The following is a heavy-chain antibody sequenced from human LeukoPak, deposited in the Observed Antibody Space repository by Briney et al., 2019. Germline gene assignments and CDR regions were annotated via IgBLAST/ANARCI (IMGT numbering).Heavy chain of an antibody. V-gene: IGHV3-23*01. CDR3: AKFCIGHVVQPYADH. CDR1: GFTFSSYA. Sequence: GGTLRLSCAASGFTFSSYAITWVRQAPGQGLGWVSTIRGGGDNTFYADSVKGRFTISRDNSKNTLSLRMNSLRAEDTAVYYCAKFCIGHVVQPYADHWGQGTLVTV. D-gene: IGHD2-15*01. J-gene: IGHJ4*02. CDR2: IRGGGDNT.